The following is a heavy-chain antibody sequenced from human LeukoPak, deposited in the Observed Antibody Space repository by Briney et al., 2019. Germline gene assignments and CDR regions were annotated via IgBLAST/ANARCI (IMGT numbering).Heavy chain of an antibody. CDR3: TSNYCSGGSCYLY. J-gene: IGHJ4*02. V-gene: IGHV3-9*01. CDR1: GFTFDDYA. D-gene: IGHD2-15*01. CDR2: ISWNSGSI. Sequence: GGSLRLSCAASGFTFDDYAMHWVRQAPGKGLEWVSGISWNSGSIGYADSVKGRFTISRDDSKNTAFLQMNSLKTEDTAVYYCTSNYCSGGSCYLYWGQGTLVTVSS.